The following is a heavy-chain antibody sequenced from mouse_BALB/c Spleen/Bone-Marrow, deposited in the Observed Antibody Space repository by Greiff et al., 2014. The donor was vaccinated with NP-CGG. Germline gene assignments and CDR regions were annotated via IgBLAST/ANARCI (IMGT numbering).Heavy chain of an antibody. Sequence: DVQLQESGAELVKPGASVKLSCTASGFNIKDTYMHWVKQRPEQGLEWIGRIDPANGNTKYDPKFQGKATITADTSSNTAYLQLSSLTSEDTAVYYCARVRFLRIRGLDYWGQGTTLTVSS. CDR1: GFNIKDTY. V-gene: IGHV14-3*02. D-gene: IGHD1-1*01. CDR3: ARVRFLRIRGLDY. CDR2: IDPANGNT. J-gene: IGHJ2*01.